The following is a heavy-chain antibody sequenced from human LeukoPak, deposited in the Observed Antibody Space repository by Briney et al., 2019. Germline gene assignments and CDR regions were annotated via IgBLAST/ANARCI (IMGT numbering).Heavy chain of an antibody. V-gene: IGHV3-74*01. CDR2: INNAGRDT. D-gene: IGHD3-22*01. Sequence: GGSLRLSCAASGFTFSNYWMHWVRQAPGKGLVWVSRINNAGRDTTYADSVKGRFTISRDNAKDTLYLQMNSLRADETGVYYCARGTMIGRFDYWGQGSLVTVSS. J-gene: IGHJ4*02. CDR3: ARGTMIGRFDY. CDR1: GFTFSNYW.